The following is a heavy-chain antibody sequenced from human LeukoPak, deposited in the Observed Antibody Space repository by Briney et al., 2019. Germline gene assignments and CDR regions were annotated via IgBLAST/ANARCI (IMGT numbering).Heavy chain of an antibody. CDR3: ARQPSYGLSFDY. J-gene: IGHJ4*02. Sequence: GGSLRLSCAASGFTFSSYGMHWVRQAPGKGLEWVAVISYDGSNKYYADSVKGRFTISRDNSKNTLYLQMNSLRAEDTAVYYCARQPSYGLSFDYWGQGTLVTVSS. CDR2: ISYDGSNK. CDR1: GFTFSSYG. V-gene: IGHV3-30*03. D-gene: IGHD5-18*01.